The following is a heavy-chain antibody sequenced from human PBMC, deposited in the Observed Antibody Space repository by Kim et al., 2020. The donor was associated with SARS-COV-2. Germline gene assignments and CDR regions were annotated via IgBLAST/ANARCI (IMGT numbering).Heavy chain of an antibody. J-gene: IGHJ6*02. CDR3: ARGRWSGYYNYYYYGMDV. V-gene: IGHV4-34*01. CDR2: INHSGST. CDR1: GGSFSGYY. Sequence: SETLSLTCAVYGGSFSGYYWSWIRQPPGKGLEWIGEINHSGSTNYNPSLKSRVTISVDTSKNQFSLKLSSVTAADTAVYYCARGRWSGYYNYYYYGMDVWGQGTTVTVSS. D-gene: IGHD3-3*01.